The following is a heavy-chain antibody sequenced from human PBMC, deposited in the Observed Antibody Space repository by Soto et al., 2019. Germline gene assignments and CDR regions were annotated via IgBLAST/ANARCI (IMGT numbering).Heavy chain of an antibody. V-gene: IGHV4-30-4*01. CDR3: ARAIRWYSPDTFNY. CDR1: GASISSGDFY. CDR2: IYYSGST. J-gene: IGHJ4*02. D-gene: IGHD2-15*01. Sequence: QVQLQESGPGLVKPSQTLSLTCTVSGASISSGDFYWSWIRQPPGKGLEWIGYIYYSGSTSYNPSLQSRVTISVDTSKNQFSLKLSSVTVADTAVYYCARAIRWYSPDTFNYWGQGTLVTVSS.